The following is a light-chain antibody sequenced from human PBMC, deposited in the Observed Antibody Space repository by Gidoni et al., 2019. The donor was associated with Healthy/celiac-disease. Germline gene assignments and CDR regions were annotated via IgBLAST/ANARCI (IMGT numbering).Light chain of an antibody. V-gene: IGLV4-69*01. J-gene: IGLJ3*02. Sequence: QLVLTQSPYASASLGPPVKLTCTLSSGHRRSAIAWHQQQPEKGPRYVMKLNSDGSHSKWDGIPDLFSVSSSGAERYLTISSLQSEDEADYCCQTWGTGIRVFGGGTKLTVL. CDR2: LNSDGSH. CDR1: SGHRRSA. CDR3: QTWGTGIRV.